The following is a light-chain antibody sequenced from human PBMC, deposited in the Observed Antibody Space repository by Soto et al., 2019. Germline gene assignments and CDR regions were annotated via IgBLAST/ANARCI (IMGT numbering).Light chain of an antibody. Sequence: QSVLTQPASVAGSPGQSIIISCTGTSSDVGGYNYVSWYQQHPGKAPKLMIYEVSNRPSGVSNRFSCSKSGNTASLPISGLQAEDAAAYYCSSSTSSSTVFGTGTKLT. CDR1: SSDVGGYNY. CDR3: SSSTSSSTV. J-gene: IGLJ1*01. CDR2: EVS. V-gene: IGLV2-14*01.